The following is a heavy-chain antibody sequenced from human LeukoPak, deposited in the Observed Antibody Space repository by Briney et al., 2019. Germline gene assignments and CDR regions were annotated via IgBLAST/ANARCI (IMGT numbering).Heavy chain of an antibody. V-gene: IGHV4-4*02. D-gene: IGHD5-12*01. CDR3: AREKPGSGYEFDY. Sequence: SETLSLTCAVSGGSISSTNWWSWVRQPPGKGLEWIGEIYHSGSTNYNSSLKSRVTISVDKSLNQFSLKLSSVTAADTAVYYCAREKPGSGYEFDYWGQGTLVTVSS. J-gene: IGHJ4*02. CDR1: GGSISSTNW. CDR2: IYHSGST.